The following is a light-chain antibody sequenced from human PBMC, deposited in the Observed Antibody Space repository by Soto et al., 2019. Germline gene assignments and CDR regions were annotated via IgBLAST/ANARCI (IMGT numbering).Light chain of an antibody. V-gene: IGKV1-5*03. J-gene: IGKJ1*01. CDR1: QTISSW. CDR2: KAS. CDR3: QHYNSYSEA. Sequence: IQMTHAPSTLSGSLGDIVAMTVRASQTISSWLAWYQQKPGKAPKLLIYKASTLKSGVPSRFSGSGSGTEFTLTISSLQPDDFATYYCQHYNSYSEAFGQGTKVDIK.